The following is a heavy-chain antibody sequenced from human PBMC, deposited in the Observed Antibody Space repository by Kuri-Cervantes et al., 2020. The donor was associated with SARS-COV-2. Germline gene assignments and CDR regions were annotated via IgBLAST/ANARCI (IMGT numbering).Heavy chain of an antibody. D-gene: IGHD1-26*01. V-gene: IGHV3-23*01. CDR2: TSGNGKST. CDR1: GFTFSNYA. Sequence: LSLTCAASGFTFSNYAMTWVRQTPGKGLEWVSGTSGNGKSTYYADSLKGRFTISRDNSKSTLYLQMSSLRAEDTAVYYCAKDRQPVGYYYQYDMDVWGQGTTVTVSS. J-gene: IGHJ6*02. CDR3: AKDRQPVGYYYQYDMDV.